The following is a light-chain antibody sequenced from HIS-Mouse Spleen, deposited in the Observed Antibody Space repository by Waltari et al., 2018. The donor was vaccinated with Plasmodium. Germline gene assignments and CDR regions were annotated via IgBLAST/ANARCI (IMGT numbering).Light chain of an antibody. Sequence: SYELTQPPSVSVSPGQTARITCSGDALPKKYAYWYQQKSGQAPVLVLYEDRKLPSGIPEGCSGSSSGTMATLTISGAQVEDEADYYCYSTDSSGNHRVFGGGTKLTVL. CDR3: YSTDSSGNHRV. J-gene: IGLJ3*02. CDR1: ALPKKY. V-gene: IGLV3-10*01. CDR2: EDR.